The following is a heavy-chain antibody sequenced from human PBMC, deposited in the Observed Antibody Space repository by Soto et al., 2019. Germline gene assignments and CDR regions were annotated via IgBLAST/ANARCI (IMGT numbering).Heavy chain of an antibody. D-gene: IGHD3-22*01. Sequence: SGPTLVNPTRTLTLTCTFSGFSLSTNGVCVTWVRQPPGKALEWLARIDWDDYEYYSTSLKTRLTISKDTSRNQVVLTMTNMYPVDTGTYYCARYYGTSFDYWGLGTLVTVSS. CDR1: GFSLSTNGVC. CDR3: ARYYGTSFDY. V-gene: IGHV2-70*11. J-gene: IGHJ4*02. CDR2: IDWDDYE.